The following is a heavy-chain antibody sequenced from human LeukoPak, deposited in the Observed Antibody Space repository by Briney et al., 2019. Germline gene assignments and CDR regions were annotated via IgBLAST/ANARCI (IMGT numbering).Heavy chain of an antibody. J-gene: IGHJ4*02. CDR3: ARETQNRYCSGGSCYSAAYFDY. CDR1: GGTFSSYA. CDR2: IIPILGIA. Sequence: ASVKVSCKASGGTFSSYAISWVRQAPGQGLEWIGRIIPILGIANYAQKFQGRVTITADKSTSTAYMELSSLRSEDTAVYYCARETQNRYCSGGSCYSAAYFDYWGQGTLVTVSS. V-gene: IGHV1-69*04. D-gene: IGHD2-15*01.